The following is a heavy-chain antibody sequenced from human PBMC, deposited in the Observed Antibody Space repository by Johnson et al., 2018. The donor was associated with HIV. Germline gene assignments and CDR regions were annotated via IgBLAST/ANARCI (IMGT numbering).Heavy chain of an antibody. V-gene: IGHV3-30*03. CDR3: ARGDEPTFAFDI. J-gene: IGHJ3*02. Sequence: QVQLVESGGGVVQPGRSLRLSCAASGFTFSSYGMHWVRQAPGKGLEWVAVISYDGSNKYYADSVKGRFTISRDNSKNTLYLQMNSLRAEDTAMHYWARGDEPTFAFDIWGQGTMVTVSS. CDR1: GFTFSSYG. CDR2: ISYDGSNK.